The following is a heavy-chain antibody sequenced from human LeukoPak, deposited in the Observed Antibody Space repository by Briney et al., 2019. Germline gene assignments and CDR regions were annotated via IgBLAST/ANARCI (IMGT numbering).Heavy chain of an antibody. Sequence: PGGSLRLSCAASGFTFGDYYMSWIRQAPGKGLEWVSYISSSGSTIYYADSVKGRFTISRDNAKNSLYLQTNSLRAEDTAVYYCAGELLHDAFDIWGQGTMVTVSS. J-gene: IGHJ3*02. CDR1: GFTFGDYY. CDR3: AGELLHDAFDI. V-gene: IGHV3-11*04. D-gene: IGHD2-15*01. CDR2: ISSSGSTI.